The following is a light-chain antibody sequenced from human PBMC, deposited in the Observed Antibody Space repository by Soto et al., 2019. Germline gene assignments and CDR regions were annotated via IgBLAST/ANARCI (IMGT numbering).Light chain of an antibody. J-gene: IGLJ1*01. V-gene: IGLV1-47*01. CDR3: AAWDDTVRSYV. Sequence: QPVLTQPPSVSGTPGQRVTISCSGGISNIATNYVHWFQQLPVTAPKVLSNRDNQRPSGVPDRFSGSKSGTSASLAISGLRSEDEAEYYCAAWDDTVRSYVFGTGTKLTVL. CDR1: ISNIATNY. CDR2: RDN.